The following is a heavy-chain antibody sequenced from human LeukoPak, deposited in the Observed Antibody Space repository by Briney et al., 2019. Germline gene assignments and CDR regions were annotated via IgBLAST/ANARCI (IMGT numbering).Heavy chain of an antibody. CDR1: GYSFTNYW. J-gene: IGHJ3*02. CDR2: IHPSDSET. D-gene: IGHD2-2*01. Sequence: GESLKISCKGSGYSFTNYWIGWVRQMPGKGLEWIGIIHPSDSETSYSPSFQGQVTISADKSISTAYLQWSSLKTSDTAMYYCASSDCSSTSCYRLAFDIWGQGTMVTVSS. V-gene: IGHV5-51*01. CDR3: ASSDCSSTSCYRLAFDI.